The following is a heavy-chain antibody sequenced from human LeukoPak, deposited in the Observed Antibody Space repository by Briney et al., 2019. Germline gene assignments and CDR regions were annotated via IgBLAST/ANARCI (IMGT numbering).Heavy chain of an antibody. CDR3: ARVPRRFCSGGSCLFDY. CDR2: INPNSGGT. Sequence: ASVKVSCKASGYTFTGYYMHWVRQAPGQGLEWMGRINPNSGGTNYAQKFQGRVTMTRDTSISTAYMELSRLRSDDTAVYYCARVPRRFCSGGSCLFDYWGQGTLVTVSS. CDR1: GYTFTGYY. V-gene: IGHV1-2*06. J-gene: IGHJ4*02. D-gene: IGHD2-15*01.